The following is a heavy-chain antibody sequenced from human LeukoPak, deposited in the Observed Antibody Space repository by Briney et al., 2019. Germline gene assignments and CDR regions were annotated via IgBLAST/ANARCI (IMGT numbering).Heavy chain of an antibody. CDR3: ARGLADSGAFDI. V-gene: IGHV4-4*07. J-gene: IGHJ3*02. D-gene: IGHD6-19*01. Sequence: PSETLSLTCTVSGGSISSYYWSWIRQPAGKGLDWIGRIYISGSTNDNPSLKSRVIMSVDTSKNQFSLKLSSVTAADTAVYYCARGLADSGAFDIWGQGTMVTVSS. CDR1: GGSISSYY. CDR2: IYISGST.